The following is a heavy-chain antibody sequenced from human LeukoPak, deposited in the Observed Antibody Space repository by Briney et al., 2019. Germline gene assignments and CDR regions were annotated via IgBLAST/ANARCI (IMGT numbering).Heavy chain of an antibody. CDR1: GGSISSYY. D-gene: IGHD3-9*01. V-gene: IGHV4-59*01. CDR3: ASYDILTGWLGY. Sequence: SETLSLTCTVSGGSISSYYWSWIRQPPGKGPEWIGYIYYSGSTNYNPSLKSRVTISVDTSKNQFSLKLSSLTAADTAVYSCASYDILTGWLGYWGQGTLVTVSS. J-gene: IGHJ4*02. CDR2: IYYSGST.